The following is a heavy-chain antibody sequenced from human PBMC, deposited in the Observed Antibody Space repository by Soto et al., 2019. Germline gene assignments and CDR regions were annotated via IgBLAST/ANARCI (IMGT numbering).Heavy chain of an antibody. Sequence: SEALSLTCAVYGGSFIGYYWIWIGQPPWKGLEGIGEINHSGSTNYNPSLKSRVTISVDTSKNQFSLKLSSVTAADTAVYYCARDQEDYYDSSGYRINYYYYGMDVWGQGTTVT. V-gene: IGHV4-34*01. CDR3: ARDQEDYYDSSGYRINYYYYGMDV. CDR2: INHSGST. J-gene: IGHJ6*02. D-gene: IGHD3-22*01. CDR1: GGSFIGYY.